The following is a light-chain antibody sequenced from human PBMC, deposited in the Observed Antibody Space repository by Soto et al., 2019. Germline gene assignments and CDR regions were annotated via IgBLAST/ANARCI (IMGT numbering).Light chain of an antibody. CDR1: SSDVGGYNY. Sequence: QSALTQPASVSGSPGQSITISCTGTSSDVGGYNYVSWYQQHPGKAPKLMIYDVSNRPSGVSNRFSGSKSGNTASLTISGVQAEDEAEYYCSSYTSSSPLVVFGGGTKLTVL. CDR2: DVS. CDR3: SSYTSSSPLVV. J-gene: IGLJ2*01. V-gene: IGLV2-14*01.